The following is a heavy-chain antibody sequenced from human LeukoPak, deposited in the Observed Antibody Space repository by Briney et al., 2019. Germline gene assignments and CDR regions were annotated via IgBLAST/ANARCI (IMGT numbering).Heavy chain of an antibody. CDR3: ARSRCYSCAFDF. CDR1: GGSISGCY. J-gene: IGHJ3*01. D-gene: IGHD2-2*02. Sequence: SDTLSLTCTVSGGSISGCYWSWIRQPAGKGLELIGRIYASGSTNYNPSLKSRVTMSVDTSENQFSLRLSSVTAADTAVYYCARSRCYSCAFDFWGQGTMVTVSS. V-gene: IGHV4-4*07. CDR2: IYASGST.